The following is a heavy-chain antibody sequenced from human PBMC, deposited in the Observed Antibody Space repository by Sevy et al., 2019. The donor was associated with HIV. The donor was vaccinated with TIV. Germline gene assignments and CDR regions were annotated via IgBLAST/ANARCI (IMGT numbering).Heavy chain of an antibody. CDR3: GKDRGLAARLRPNFDY. V-gene: IGHV3-64D*06. J-gene: IGHJ4*02. D-gene: IGHD6-6*01. CDR1: GFTFSSYA. Sequence: GGALRLSCSASGFTFSSYAMHWVRQAPGKGLEYVSAISSNGGSTYYADSVKGRFTISRDNSKNTLYLQMSSLRAEDTAVYYCGKDRGLAARLRPNFDYWGQGSLANVSS. CDR2: ISSNGGST.